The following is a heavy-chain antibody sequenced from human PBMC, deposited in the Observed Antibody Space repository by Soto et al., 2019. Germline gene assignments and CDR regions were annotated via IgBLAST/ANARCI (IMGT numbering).Heavy chain of an antibody. Sequence: QGQLVQSGPEVKKSGASVKVSCKASGYTFSRYGISWVRQAPGQGLEWMGWISGYNGDTKYAQKVQGRVTMTIDTSTYTAYMELRSLTSDDTAIYYCAKKGQPPYYYYGMDVWGQGTTVTVSS. J-gene: IGHJ6*02. CDR3: AKKGQPPYYYYGMDV. CDR1: GYTFSRYG. CDR2: ISGYNGDT. V-gene: IGHV1-18*01.